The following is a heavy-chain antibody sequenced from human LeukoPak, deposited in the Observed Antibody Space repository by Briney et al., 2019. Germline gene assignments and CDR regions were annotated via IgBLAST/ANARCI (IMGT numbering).Heavy chain of an antibody. CDR1: GGSISSSSYY. V-gene: IGHV4-39*01. CDR3: ARHDSSGYPYYFDY. J-gene: IGHJ4*02. D-gene: IGHD3-22*01. CDR2: IYYSGST. Sequence: SETLSLTCTVSGGSISSSSYYWGWIRQPPGKGLEWIGSIYYSGSTYYNPSLKSRVTISVDTSKNQFSLKLSYVTAADTAVYYCARHDSSGYPYYFDYWGQGTLVTVSS.